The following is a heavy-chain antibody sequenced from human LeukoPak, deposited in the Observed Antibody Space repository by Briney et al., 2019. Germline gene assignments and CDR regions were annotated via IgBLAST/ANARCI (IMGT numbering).Heavy chain of an antibody. D-gene: IGHD2-15*01. CDR3: ARDLWAAYRVDYFDY. CDR2: IKQDGSET. Sequence: PGGSLRLSSAASGFTLSNYWMSWVRRAPGKGLEWVANIKQDGSETYYVDSVRGRFTISRDNAKKSLYLHMNSLRAEDTAVYYCARDLWAAYRVDYFDYWGQGTLVTVSS. V-gene: IGHV3-7*01. CDR1: GFTLSNYW. J-gene: IGHJ4*02.